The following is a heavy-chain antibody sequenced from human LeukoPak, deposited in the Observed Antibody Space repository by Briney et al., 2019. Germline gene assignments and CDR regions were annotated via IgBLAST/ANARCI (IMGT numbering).Heavy chain of an antibody. Sequence: ASVKVSCKASGYTFTSYYMHWVRQAPGQGLEWMGLINPSSGSTSYAQKFQGRVTMTRDTSTSTVYMELSSLRSEDTAVYYCARSTYYYDSSGYYDSGYFDYWGQGTLVTVSS. D-gene: IGHD3-22*01. J-gene: IGHJ4*02. CDR1: GYTFTSYY. CDR2: INPSSGST. V-gene: IGHV1-46*01. CDR3: ARSTYYYDSSGYYDSGYFDY.